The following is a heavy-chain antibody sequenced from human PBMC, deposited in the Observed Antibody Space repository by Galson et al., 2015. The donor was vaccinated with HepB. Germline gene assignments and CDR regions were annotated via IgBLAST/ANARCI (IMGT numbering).Heavy chain of an antibody. CDR3: ARGVWFGEFDS. J-gene: IGHJ4*02. V-gene: IGHV3-74*01. CDR1: GFTFSSYW. D-gene: IGHD3-10*01. CDR2: INSDGTST. Sequence: SCAASGFTFSSYWMHWVRQAPGKGLVWVSRINSDGTSTSYADSVKGRFTISRDNAKNTLYLQMNSLRAEDTAVYYCARGVWFGEFDSWGQGTLVTVSS.